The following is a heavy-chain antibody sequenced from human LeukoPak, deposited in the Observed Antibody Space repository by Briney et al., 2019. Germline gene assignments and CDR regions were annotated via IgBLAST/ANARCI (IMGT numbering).Heavy chain of an antibody. V-gene: IGHV1-8*01. CDR3: ARGGMYYYDSSGNAIDY. CDR2: MNPNNGNT. CDR1: GYTFTRYD. Sequence: ASVKVSCKASGYTFTRYDINWVRQATGQGLEGMGWMNPNNGNTGYAQKLHGRVTMIRNTSIRTAYMELSSLGSEDTAVYYCARGGMYYYDSSGNAIDYWGQGTLVTVSS. J-gene: IGHJ4*02. D-gene: IGHD3-22*01.